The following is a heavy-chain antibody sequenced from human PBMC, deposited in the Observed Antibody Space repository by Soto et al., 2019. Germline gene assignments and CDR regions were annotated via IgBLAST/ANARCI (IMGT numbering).Heavy chain of an antibody. CDR3: ARGSSGSYHYFDY. CDR1: GFTFSSYG. CDR2: IWYDGSNK. V-gene: IGHV3-33*01. J-gene: IGHJ4*02. D-gene: IGHD1-26*01. Sequence: GGSLRLSCAASGFTFSSYGMHWVRQAPGKGLEWVAVIWYDGSNKYYADSVKGRFTISRDNSKNTLYLQMNSLRAEDTAVYYCARGSSGSYHYFDYWGQGTLVTVSS.